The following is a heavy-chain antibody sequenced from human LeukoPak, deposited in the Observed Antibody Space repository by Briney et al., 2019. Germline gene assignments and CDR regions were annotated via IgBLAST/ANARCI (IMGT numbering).Heavy chain of an antibody. CDR2: IYYSGST. J-gene: IGHJ4*02. CDR3: ARLIAVAGTYRGHFDY. V-gene: IGHV4-59*08. D-gene: IGHD6-19*01. Sequence: SETLSLTCTISGGSISTYYWSWIRQPPGKGLEWIGYIYYSGSTDYNPSLMSRLTISVDTSKNQFSLKLSSVTAADTAVYYCARLIAVAGTYRGHFDYWGQGALVTVSS. CDR1: GGSISTYY.